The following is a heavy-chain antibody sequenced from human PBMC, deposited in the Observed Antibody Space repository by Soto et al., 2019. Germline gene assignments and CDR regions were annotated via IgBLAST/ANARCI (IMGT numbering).Heavy chain of an antibody. D-gene: IGHD3-10*01. Sequence: QLQLQQWGAGLLKPSETLSLACAVSGGSFSGPNWSWIRQPPGKGLEWIGEINHSGSTNYNPFLKSRVTISIDMSKIQYSLKVRSVTAADTAVYSCARGWGFGFDPWGQGILVTVAS. CDR1: GGSFSGPN. V-gene: IGHV4-34*01. CDR3: ARGWGFGFDP. CDR2: INHSGST. J-gene: IGHJ5*02.